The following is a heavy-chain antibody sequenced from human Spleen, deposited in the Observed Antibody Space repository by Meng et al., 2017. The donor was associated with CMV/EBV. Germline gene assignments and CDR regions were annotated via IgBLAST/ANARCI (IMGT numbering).Heavy chain of an antibody. CDR1: GFTFSSYG. J-gene: IGHJ4*02. V-gene: IGHV3-30*02. D-gene: IGHD2-2*01. CDR3: AKPLEYCTSTSCFWDC. CDR2: IRYDGSNK. Sequence: GESLKISCAASGFTFSSYGMHWVRQAPGKGLEWVAFIRYDGSNKYYTDSVKGRFTISRDNSKNTLDLQMNSLRAEDTALYYCAKPLEYCTSTSCFWDCWGQGTLVTVSS.